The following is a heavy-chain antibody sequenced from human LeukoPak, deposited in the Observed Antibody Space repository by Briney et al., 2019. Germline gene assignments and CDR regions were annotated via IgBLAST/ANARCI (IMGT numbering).Heavy chain of an antibody. V-gene: IGHV3-7*03. CDR1: GFTFSSYW. D-gene: IGHD2-21*01. CDR3: ITPLPYSAQ. J-gene: IGHJ4*02. Sequence: GGSLRLSCAASGFTFSSYWMDWVRQVPGKGLEWVANIKPDNIEKYFVGSVKGRFAISRDNGKNSLYLQMNSLKTEDTAVYYCITPLPYSAQGGQGTLVTVSS. CDR2: IKPDNIEK.